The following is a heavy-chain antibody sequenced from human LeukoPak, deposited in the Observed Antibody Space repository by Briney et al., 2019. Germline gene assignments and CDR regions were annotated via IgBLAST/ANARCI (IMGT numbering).Heavy chain of an antibody. CDR2: IIPMFAAA. CDR1: GGTFSTFA. CDR3: ALPSVIGTSTYYFDY. Sequence: ASVKISCKASGGTFSTFAISWVRQAPGRGLEWMGGIIPMFAAANYPQKFQGRLTIIADESTSSAHMELTSLRAEDTAIYYCALPSVIGTSTYYFDYWGQGTLVTVSS. D-gene: IGHD3-16*02. J-gene: IGHJ4*02. V-gene: IGHV1-69*13.